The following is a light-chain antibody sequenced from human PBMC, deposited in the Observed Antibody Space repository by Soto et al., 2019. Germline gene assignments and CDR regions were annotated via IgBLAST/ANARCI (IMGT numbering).Light chain of an antibody. CDR3: QQYNNWPIT. CDR2: GAS. J-gene: IGKJ5*01. Sequence: EMLIPQAPATVSMSPGAKVTLSCRASQNIVSKLDWYQQKPCQAPRLLIYGASTRATGIPARFSGSGSGTEFTLTISSLQSEDFAVYYCQQYNNWPITFGQGRRLEIK. CDR1: QNIVSK. V-gene: IGKV3-15*01.